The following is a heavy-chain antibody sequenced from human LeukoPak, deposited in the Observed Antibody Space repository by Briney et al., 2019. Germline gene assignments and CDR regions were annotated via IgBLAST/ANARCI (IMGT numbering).Heavy chain of an antibody. J-gene: IGHJ4*02. V-gene: IGHV3-33*01. CDR3: ARDRDWGCSYCSY. D-gene: IGHD7-27*01. Sequence: GGSLRLSCAASGFTFSSYGMHWVRQAPGKGLEWVAIVWYDGSNKYYADSVKGRFTISRDNSKNTLYLQMNSLRAEDTAVYYCARDRDWGCSYCSYWGQGTLVTVSS. CDR2: VWYDGSNK. CDR1: GFTFSSYG.